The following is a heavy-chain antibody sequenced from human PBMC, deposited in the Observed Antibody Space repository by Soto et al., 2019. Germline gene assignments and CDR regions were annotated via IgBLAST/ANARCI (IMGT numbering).Heavy chain of an antibody. V-gene: IGHV1-46*03. J-gene: IGHJ6*02. Sequence: GASGKVSCKASGYTFTSYDMHWVRQAPGQGLEWMGIINPSGGSTSYAQKFQGRVTMTRDTSTSTVYMELSSLRSEDTAVYYCARDPNPGYYYYYYGMDVWGQGTTVTVSS. CDR3: ARDPNPGYYYYYYGMDV. CDR1: GYTFTSYD. CDR2: INPSGGST.